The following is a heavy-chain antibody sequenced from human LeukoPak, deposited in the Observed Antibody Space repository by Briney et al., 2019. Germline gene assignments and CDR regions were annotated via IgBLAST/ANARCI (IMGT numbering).Heavy chain of an antibody. CDR1: RFTFSNYW. D-gene: IGHD2-2*01. Sequence: PGGSLRLSCAASRFTFSNYWMNWVRQAPGKGLEWVSSISSSSSYIYYADSVKGRFTISRDNAKNSLYLQMNSLRAEDTAVYYCARDVRGSSTSCYDYWGQGTLVTVSS. J-gene: IGHJ4*02. CDR2: ISSSSSYI. CDR3: ARDVRGSSTSCYDY. V-gene: IGHV3-21*01.